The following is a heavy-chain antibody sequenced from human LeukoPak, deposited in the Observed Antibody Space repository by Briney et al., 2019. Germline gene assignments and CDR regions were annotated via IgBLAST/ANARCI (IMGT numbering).Heavy chain of an antibody. V-gene: IGHV3-74*01. J-gene: IGHJ4*02. D-gene: IGHD3-10*01. CDR2: INSDRSST. Sequence: GGSLRLSCAASGFTFSSYWMHGVPQAPGKGLVCLSRINSDRSSTTYADSVKGRFTISKDNAQNTLYLQINSLRGEDTAVQCWARLWSYYTQWSQGTLVTVSS. CDR1: GFTFSSYW. CDR3: ARLWSYYTQ.